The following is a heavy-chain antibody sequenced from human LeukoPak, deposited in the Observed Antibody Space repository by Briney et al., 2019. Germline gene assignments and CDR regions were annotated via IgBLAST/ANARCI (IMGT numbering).Heavy chain of an antibody. D-gene: IGHD2-15*01. J-gene: IGHJ4*02. CDR2: IYYSGST. CDR1: GGSISSGGYY. Sequence: PSQTLSLTCTVSGGSISSGGYYWSWIRQHPGKGLEWIGYIYYSGSTYYNPSLKSRVTISVDTSKNQFSLKLSSVTAADTAVYYCAREKIGYCSGGSCQGIFDYWGQGTLVTVSS. CDR3: AREKIGYCSGGSCQGIFDY. V-gene: IGHV4-31*03.